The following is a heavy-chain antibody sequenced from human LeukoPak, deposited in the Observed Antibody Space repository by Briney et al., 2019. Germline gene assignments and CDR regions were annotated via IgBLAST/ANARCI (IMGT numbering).Heavy chain of an antibody. D-gene: IGHD6-13*01. CDR2: INHSGST. Sequence: SETLSLTCAVYGGSFSGYYWSWIRQPPGKGLEWIGEINHSGSTNYNPSLKSRVTISVDTSKNQFSLKLSSATAADTAVYYCARGKAAAGDFDYWGQGTLVTVSS. CDR3: ARGKAAAGDFDY. V-gene: IGHV4-34*01. J-gene: IGHJ4*02. CDR1: GGSFSGYY.